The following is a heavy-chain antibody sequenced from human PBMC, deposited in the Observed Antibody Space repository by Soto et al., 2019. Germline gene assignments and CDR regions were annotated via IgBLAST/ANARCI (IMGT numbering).Heavy chain of an antibody. D-gene: IGHD2-15*01. CDR2: INHSGST. CDR1: GGSFSGYY. CDR3: ARHLTNCSGGSCYSVVRYDYFDY. V-gene: IGHV4-34*01. Sequence: SETLSLTCAVYGGSFSGYYWSWIRQPPGKGLEWIGEINHSGSTNYNPSLKSRVTISVDTSKNQFSLKLSSVTAADTAVYYCARHLTNCSGGSCYSVVRYDYFDYWGQGTLVTVSS. J-gene: IGHJ4*02.